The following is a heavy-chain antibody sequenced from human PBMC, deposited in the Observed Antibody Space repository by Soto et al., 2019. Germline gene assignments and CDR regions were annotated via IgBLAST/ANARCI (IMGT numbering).Heavy chain of an antibody. V-gene: IGHV6-1*01. CDR1: GDSVSNNGAA. CDR2: TYYRSQGHY. Sequence: QVQLQQSGPGLVKPSQTLSLTCAISGDSVSNNGAAWNWIRQSPSRGLDWLGRTYYRSQGHYAYATSVRSRISITPDTAKNQFALQLNSVTPEDTAVYYCERDPPDFNSGFDYWGQGTLVTVSS. CDR3: ERDPPDFNSGFDY. J-gene: IGHJ4*02. D-gene: IGHD1-26*01.